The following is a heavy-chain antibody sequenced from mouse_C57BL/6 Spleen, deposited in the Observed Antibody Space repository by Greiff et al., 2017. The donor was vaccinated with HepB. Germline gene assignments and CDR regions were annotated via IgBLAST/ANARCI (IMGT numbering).Heavy chain of an antibody. D-gene: IGHD2-5*01. V-gene: IGHV2-2*01. CDR2: IWSGGST. CDR3: ARTIVTTNYAMDY. Sequence: VKLMESGPGLVQPSQSLSITCTVSGFSLTSYGVHWVRQSPGKGLEWLGVIWSGGSTDYNAAFISRLSISKDNSKSQVFFKMNSLQADDTAIYYCARTIVTTNYAMDYWGQGTSVTVSS. CDR1: GFSLTSYG. J-gene: IGHJ4*01.